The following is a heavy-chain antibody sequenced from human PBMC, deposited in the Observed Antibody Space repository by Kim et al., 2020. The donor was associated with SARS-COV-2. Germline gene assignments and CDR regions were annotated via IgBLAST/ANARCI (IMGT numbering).Heavy chain of an antibody. V-gene: IGHV4-34*01. CDR1: GGSFSGYY. J-gene: IGHJ2*01. D-gene: IGHD6-13*01. Sequence: SETLSLTCAVYGGSFSGYYWSWIRQPPGKGLEWIGEINHSGSTNYNPSLKSRVTISVDTSKNQFSLKLSSVTAADTAVYYCARGRRIAAAGTGSWYFDLWGRGTLVTVSS. CDR2: INHSGST. CDR3: ARGRRIAAAGTGSWYFDL.